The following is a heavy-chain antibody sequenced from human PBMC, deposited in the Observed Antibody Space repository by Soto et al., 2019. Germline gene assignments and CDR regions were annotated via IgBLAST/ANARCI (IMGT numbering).Heavy chain of an antibody. CDR3: AREVVETSSLWLGP. CDR2: RNTNTNTT. J-gene: IGHJ5*02. CDR1: GYTFTNND. Sequence: GASVKVSCKASGYTFTNNDINWVRQAHGQGLEWIGWRNTNTNTTASAEVFEGRVSLTWDTSISTAYMQLNSLKIDDTAVYYCAREVVETSSLWLGPWGQGTLVAVSS. V-gene: IGHV1-8*01. D-gene: IGHD6-6*01.